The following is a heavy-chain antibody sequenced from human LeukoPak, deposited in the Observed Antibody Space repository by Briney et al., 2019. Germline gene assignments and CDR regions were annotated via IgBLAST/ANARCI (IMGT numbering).Heavy chain of an antibody. D-gene: IGHD3-22*01. CDR2: ISWNSGSI. V-gene: IGHV3-9*01. Sequence: PGRSLRLSCAASGFTFDDYAMHWVRQAPGKGLEWVSGISWNSGSIGYADSVKGRFTISRDNAKNSLYLQMNSLRAEDTALYYCAKGDYYDSSGYKDWGQGTLVTVSS. J-gene: IGHJ4*02. CDR1: GFTFDDYA. CDR3: AKGDYYDSSGYKD.